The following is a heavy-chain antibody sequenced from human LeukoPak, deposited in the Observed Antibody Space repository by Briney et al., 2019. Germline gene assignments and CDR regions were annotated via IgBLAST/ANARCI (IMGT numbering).Heavy chain of an antibody. CDR1: GGSISSGGYS. CDR3: ARDGYYDSSPSTPFYY. D-gene: IGHD3-22*01. Sequence: PSETLSLTCTVSGGSISSGGYSWSWIRQPPGKGLEWIGYIYHSGSTYYNPSLKSRVTISVDRSKNQFSLKLSSVTAADTAVYYCARDGYYDSSPSTPFYYWGQGTLVTVSS. V-gene: IGHV4-30-2*01. J-gene: IGHJ4*02. CDR2: IYHSGST.